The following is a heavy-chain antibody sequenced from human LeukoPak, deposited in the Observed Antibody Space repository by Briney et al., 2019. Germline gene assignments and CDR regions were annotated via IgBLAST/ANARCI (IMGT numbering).Heavy chain of an antibody. D-gene: IGHD4/OR15-4a*01. J-gene: IGHJ4*02. CDR3: ARDDLSTISPLYDY. Sequence: GGSLRLSCAASGFTFSSYWMSWVRQAPGKGLEWVASIQRDGGGTYYVDSVKGRFTISRDNALNSLYLQMNSLRADDTAVYYCARDDLSTISPLYDYWGQGTLVTVSS. CDR1: GFTFSSYW. CDR2: IQRDGGGT. V-gene: IGHV3-7*01.